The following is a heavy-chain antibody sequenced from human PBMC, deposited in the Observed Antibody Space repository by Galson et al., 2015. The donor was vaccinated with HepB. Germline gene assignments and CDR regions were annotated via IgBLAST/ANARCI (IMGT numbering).Heavy chain of an antibody. Sequence: SVKVSCKASGGTFSSYAISWVRQAPGQGLEWMGGIIPIFGTANYAQKFQGRVTITADESTSTAYMELSSLRSEDTAVYYCARPGPLPGDYGDDYHREVYYYYYGMDVWGQGTTVTVSS. J-gene: IGHJ6*02. CDR2: IIPIFGTA. V-gene: IGHV1-69*13. CDR3: ARPGPLPGDYGDDYHREVYYYYYGMDV. D-gene: IGHD4-17*01. CDR1: GGTFSSYA.